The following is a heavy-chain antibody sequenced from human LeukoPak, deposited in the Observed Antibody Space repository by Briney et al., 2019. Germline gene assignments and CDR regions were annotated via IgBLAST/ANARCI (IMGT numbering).Heavy chain of an antibody. CDR1: GGTFSSYA. D-gene: IGHD3-9*01. CDR3: ARVYDILTGYLWDY. J-gene: IGHJ4*02. CDR2: IIPIFATA. V-gene: IGHV1-69*13. Sequence: ASVKVSCKASGGTFSSYAISWVRQAPGQGLEWMGGIIPIFATANYAQKFQGRVTITADESTSTAYMELSSLRSEDTAVYYCARVYDILTGYLWDYWGQGTLVTVSS.